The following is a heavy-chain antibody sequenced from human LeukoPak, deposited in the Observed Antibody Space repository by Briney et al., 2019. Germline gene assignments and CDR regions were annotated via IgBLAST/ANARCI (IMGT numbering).Heavy chain of an antibody. Sequence: GGSLRLSCAASGFTFSTYGMGWVRQAPGKGLEWVSSISGSAGSTYYAASVKGRFTISRDNSKNTVYLRMNSLTAGDTAIYYCARAGGGYRYGYYYHFYMDVWGKGTTVTVSS. CDR2: ISGSAGST. J-gene: IGHJ6*03. D-gene: IGHD5-18*01. CDR3: ARAGGGYRYGYYYHFYMDV. V-gene: IGHV3-23*01. CDR1: GFTFSTYG.